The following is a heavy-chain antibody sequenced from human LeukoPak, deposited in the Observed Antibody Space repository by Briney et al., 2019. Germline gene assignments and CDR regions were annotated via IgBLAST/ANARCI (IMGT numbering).Heavy chain of an antibody. J-gene: IGHJ4*02. V-gene: IGHV1-69*06. CDR2: IIPIFGTA. CDR3: AREERYCRGGSCYFGY. D-gene: IGHD2-15*01. Sequence: SVKVSCKASGGTFSSYAISWVRQAPGQGLEWMGGIIPIFGTANYAQKFQGRVTITADKSTSTAYMELSSLRSEDTAVYYCAREERYCRGGSCYFGYWGQGTLVTVSS. CDR1: GGTFSSYA.